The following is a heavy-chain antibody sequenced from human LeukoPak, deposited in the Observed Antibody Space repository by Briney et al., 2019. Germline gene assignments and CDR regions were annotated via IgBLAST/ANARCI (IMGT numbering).Heavy chain of an antibody. CDR1: GFTFSSYA. J-gene: IGHJ4*02. CDR3: AKVGTYSNLYYFDY. CDR2: ISGSGSST. Sequence: GGSLRLSCAASGFTFSSYAMSWVRQAPGKGLEWVSAISGSGSSTYYADSVKGRFTISRDNSKNTLYLQMNSLRAEDTAVYYCAKVGTYSNLYYFDYWGQGTLVTVSS. V-gene: IGHV3-23*01. D-gene: IGHD4-11*01.